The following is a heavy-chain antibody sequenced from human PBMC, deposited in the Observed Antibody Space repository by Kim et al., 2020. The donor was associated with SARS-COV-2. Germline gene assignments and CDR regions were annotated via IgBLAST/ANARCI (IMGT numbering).Heavy chain of an antibody. V-gene: IGHV4-59*01. J-gene: IGHJ4*02. CDR1: GVSITGDH. Sequence: SETLSLTCSVSGVSITGDHWGWVRQPPGKGLEWIAYIRYSGSAKYNPSLKSRVTISMDTSRNQLSLKVSSVIAADTAVYYCARFLTGTSPGRDWGQGTLV. CDR2: IRYSGSA. CDR3: ARFLTGTSPGRD.